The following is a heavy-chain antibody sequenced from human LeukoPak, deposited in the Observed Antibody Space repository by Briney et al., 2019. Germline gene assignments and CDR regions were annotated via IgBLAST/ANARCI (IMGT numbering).Heavy chain of an antibody. V-gene: IGHV1-2*02. CDR3: ARIKWAVAND. Sequence: ASVKVSCQSSGYTFTSYYIHWVRQAPGQGLEGMGWINPNSGDTNYAQNFQGRVTMTRDTSINTAYMELSSLRSDDTAVYYCARIKWAVANDWGQGTLVTVSS. CDR1: GYTFTSYY. J-gene: IGHJ4*02. CDR2: INPNSGDT. D-gene: IGHD4-11*01.